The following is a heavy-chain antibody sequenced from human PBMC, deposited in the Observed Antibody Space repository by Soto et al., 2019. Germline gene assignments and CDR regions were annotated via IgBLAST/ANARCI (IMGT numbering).Heavy chain of an antibody. J-gene: IGHJ6*02. Sequence: QVQLVESGGGVVQPGASLRVSCAASGFDFNSYAMHWVRQAPGKGLEWMGVISNDGSNVSYADFVKGRFTISRDRSKNTLFFHGDRLRGDDTGTYYCAKAILAATIGPYAMDVWGQGTTVTVS. CDR2: ISNDGSNV. CDR1: GFDFNSYA. CDR3: AKAILAATIGPYAMDV. V-gene: IGHV3-30*18. D-gene: IGHD6-13*01.